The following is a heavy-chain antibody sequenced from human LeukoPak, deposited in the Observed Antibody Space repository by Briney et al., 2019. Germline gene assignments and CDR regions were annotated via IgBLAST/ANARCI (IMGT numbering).Heavy chain of an antibody. V-gene: IGHV4-39*07. J-gene: IGHJ4*02. Sequence: SETLSLTCTVSGGSINSSSYYWGWIRQPPGMGLEWIGNIFYSGSTYYNSSLKSRVTISIDTSKNQFSLKLSSVTAADTAVYYCAKDRSYYYDSSDSYWGQGTLVTVSS. CDR3: AKDRSYYYDSSDSY. D-gene: IGHD3-22*01. CDR1: GGSINSSSYY. CDR2: IFYSGST.